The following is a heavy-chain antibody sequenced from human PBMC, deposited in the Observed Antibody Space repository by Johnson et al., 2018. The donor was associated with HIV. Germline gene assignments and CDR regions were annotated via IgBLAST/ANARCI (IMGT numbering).Heavy chain of an antibody. CDR3: AKARTTRDAFDI. J-gene: IGHJ3*02. D-gene: IGHD4-11*01. V-gene: IGHV3-9*01. Sequence: EVQLLESGGGLVQPGRSLRLSCAASGFIFDEYAMHWVRQAPGKGLEWVADISWNSGKRDYADSVKGRFTISRDNAKNSLYLQMNSLRADDTALYYCAKARTTRDAFDIWGQGTMVTVSS. CDR1: GFIFDEYA. CDR2: ISWNSGKR.